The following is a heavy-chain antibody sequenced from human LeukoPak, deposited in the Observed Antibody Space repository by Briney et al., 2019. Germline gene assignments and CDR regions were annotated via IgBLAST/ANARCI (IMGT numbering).Heavy chain of an antibody. V-gene: IGHV3-43*02. CDR3: ANRVVVTVYDAFDI. Sequence: GGSLRLSCAASGFTFDDYAMHWVRHAPGKGREWVSLISGDGGSTYYADSVKGRFTISRDNSKTSLYLQMNSLRTEDTALYYCANRVVVTVYDAFDIWGQGTMVTVSS. CDR1: GFTFDDYA. J-gene: IGHJ3*02. D-gene: IGHD2-21*02. CDR2: ISGDGGST.